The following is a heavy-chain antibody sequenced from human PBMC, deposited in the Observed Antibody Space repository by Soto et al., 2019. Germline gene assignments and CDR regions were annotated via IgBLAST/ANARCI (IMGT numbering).Heavy chain of an antibody. Sequence: ASVKVSCKASGYTFTSYGISLVRQAPGQGLGWMGWISAYNGNTNYAQKLQGRVTMTTDTSTSTAYMELRSLRSDDTAVYYCAREMAAAGTLDYWGQGTLVTVSS. V-gene: IGHV1-18*01. J-gene: IGHJ4*02. CDR2: ISAYNGNT. D-gene: IGHD6-13*01. CDR3: AREMAAAGTLDY. CDR1: GYTFTSYG.